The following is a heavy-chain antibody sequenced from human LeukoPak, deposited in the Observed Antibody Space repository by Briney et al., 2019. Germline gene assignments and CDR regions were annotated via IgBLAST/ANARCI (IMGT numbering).Heavy chain of an antibody. D-gene: IGHD3-22*01. Sequence: SETLSLTCAVYGGSFSGYYWSWIRQPPGKGLEWIGEIDHSGSTNYNPSLKSRVTISVDTSKNQFSLKLSSVTAADTAVYYCARGARDYYDSSMSDAFDIWGQGTMVTVSS. CDR1: GGSFSGYY. V-gene: IGHV4-34*01. J-gene: IGHJ3*02. CDR3: ARGARDYYDSSMSDAFDI. CDR2: IDHSGST.